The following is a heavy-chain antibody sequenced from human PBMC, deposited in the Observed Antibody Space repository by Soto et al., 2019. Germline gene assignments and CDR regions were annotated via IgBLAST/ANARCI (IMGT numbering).Heavy chain of an antibody. CDR2: IRSKAYGGTT. J-gene: IGHJ4*02. Sequence: GGSLRLSCTASGFTSGDYAMSWVRQAPGKGLEWVGFIRSKAYGGTTEYAASVKGRFTISRDDSKSIAYLQMNSLKTEDTAVYYCTSDLDYYDSSVLWRQGTLVTVSS. V-gene: IGHV3-49*04. CDR1: GFTSGDYA. D-gene: IGHD3-22*01. CDR3: TSDLDYYDSSVL.